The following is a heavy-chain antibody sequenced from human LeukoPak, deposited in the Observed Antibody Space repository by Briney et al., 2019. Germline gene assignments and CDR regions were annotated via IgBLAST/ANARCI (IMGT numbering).Heavy chain of an antibody. CDR3: ARERVCSGGSCYAGNNWFDP. Sequence: ASVKVSCKASGYTFTGYYMHWVRQAPRQGLEWMGWINPNSGGTNYAQKFQGRVTMTRDTSISTAYMELGRLRSDDTAVYYCARERVCSGGSCYAGNNWFDPWGQGTLVTVSS. CDR1: GYTFTGYY. J-gene: IGHJ5*02. V-gene: IGHV1-2*02. CDR2: INPNSGGT. D-gene: IGHD2-15*01.